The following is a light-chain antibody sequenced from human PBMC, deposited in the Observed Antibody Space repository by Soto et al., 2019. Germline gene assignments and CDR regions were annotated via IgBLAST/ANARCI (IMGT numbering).Light chain of an antibody. CDR1: SSNVGSYKL. J-gene: IGLJ1*01. V-gene: IGLV2-14*02. Sequence: QSALTQPASVSGSPGQSITISCTGTSSNVGSYKLVSWYQQHPGKAPKLMIFEVNKRPSGVSNRFSGSKSGNTASLTVSGLQAEDEADYYCSSYAGSNTLYVFGTGTKLTVL. CDR2: EVN. CDR3: SSYAGSNTLYV.